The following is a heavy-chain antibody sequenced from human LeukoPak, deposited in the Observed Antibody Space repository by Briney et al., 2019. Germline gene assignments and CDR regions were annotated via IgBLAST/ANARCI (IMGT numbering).Heavy chain of an antibody. CDR2: INHSGST. J-gene: IGHJ4*02. CDR3: ARLKGCRGNYYGSGSYYKCYYFGY. CDR1: GGSFSGYY. D-gene: IGHD3-10*01. V-gene: IGHV4-34*01. Sequence: SETLSLTCAVYGGSFSGYYWSWIRQPPGKGLEWIGEINHSGSTNYNPSLKSRVTISVDTSKNQFSLKLSSVTAADTAVYYCARLKGCRGNYYGSGSYYKCYYFGYWGQGTLVTVSS.